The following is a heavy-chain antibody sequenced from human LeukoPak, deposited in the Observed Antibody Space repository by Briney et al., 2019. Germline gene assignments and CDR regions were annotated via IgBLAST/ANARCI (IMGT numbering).Heavy chain of an antibody. CDR1: GFTFSSYA. CDR3: AKDPWGRNYYDSSGYSA. CDR2: IGGSGGST. J-gene: IGHJ5*02. V-gene: IGHV3-23*01. D-gene: IGHD3-22*01. Sequence: GGSLRLSCAASGFTFSSYAMSWVRQAPGKGLEGVSAIGGSGGSTYYADSVKGRFTISRDNSKNTLYLQMNSLRAEDTAVYYCAKDPWGRNYYDSSGYSAWGQGTLVTVYS.